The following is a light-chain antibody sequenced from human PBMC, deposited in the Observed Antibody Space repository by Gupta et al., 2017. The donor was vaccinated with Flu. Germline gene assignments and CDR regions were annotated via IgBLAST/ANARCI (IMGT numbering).Light chain of an antibody. CDR1: QSISIW. CDR2: KAS. J-gene: IGKJ1*01. CDR3: QQDISDPWT. Sequence: PSTLSASVGDRVTIPCRASQSISIWLAWFQKKPGKAPKPLIYKASSLESGVPSRFSGSGSGTEFSLTISSLQPDDFATYYCQQDISDPWTFGQGTKVEIK. V-gene: IGKV1-5*03.